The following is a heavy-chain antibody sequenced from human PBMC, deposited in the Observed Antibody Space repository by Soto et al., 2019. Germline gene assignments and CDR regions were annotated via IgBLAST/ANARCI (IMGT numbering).Heavy chain of an antibody. CDR1: GYRFTSYY. J-gene: IGHJ4*01. CDR2: INPSGGST. D-gene: IGHD3-16*01. Sequence: ASVKVSCKASGYRFTSYYLHWVRQAPGQGPVWMGLINPSGGSTTYSQKFQGRVTMTRDTSTTTVYMELSTLRSEDTAFYYCSTLQLGDSYDYYGYGAFHLDHWGQGTVV. CDR3: STLQLGDSYDYYGYGAFHLDH. V-gene: IGHV1-46*01.